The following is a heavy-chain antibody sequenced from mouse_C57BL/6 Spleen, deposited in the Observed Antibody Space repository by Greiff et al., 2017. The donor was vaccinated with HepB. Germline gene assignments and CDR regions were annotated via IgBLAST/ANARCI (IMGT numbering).Heavy chain of an antibody. V-gene: IGHV5-4*01. CDR3: ARDSQPTIVTRGFLSY. J-gene: IGHJ2*01. Sequence: EVKLMESGGGLVKPGGSLKLSCAASGFTFSSYAMSWVRQTPEKRLEWVATISDGGSYTYYPDNVKGRFTISRDNAKNNLYLQMSHLKSEDTAMYYCARDSQPTIVTRGFLSYGGQGTTLTVSS. CDR1: GFTFSSYA. D-gene: IGHD2-5*01. CDR2: ISDGGSYT.